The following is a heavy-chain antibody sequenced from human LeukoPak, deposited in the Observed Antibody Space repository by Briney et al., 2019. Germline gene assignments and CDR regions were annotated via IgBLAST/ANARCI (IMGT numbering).Heavy chain of an antibody. CDR3: AKDPDISGGIGGSDY. CDR2: ISYDGSNK. CDR1: GFTFSSYG. Sequence: GGSLRLSCAASGFTFSSYGMHWVRQAPGKGLEGVAVISYDGSNKYYADSVKGRFTISRDNSKNTLYLQMNSLRAEDTAVYYCAKDPDISGGIGGSDYWGQGTLVTVSS. J-gene: IGHJ4*02. V-gene: IGHV3-30*18. D-gene: IGHD2-15*01.